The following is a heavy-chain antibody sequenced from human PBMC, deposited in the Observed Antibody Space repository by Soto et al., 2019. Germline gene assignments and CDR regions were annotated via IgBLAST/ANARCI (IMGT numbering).Heavy chain of an antibody. V-gene: IGHV1-69*01. CDR1: GGSFSSYA. Sequence: QVQLVQSGAEVKQPGSSVNVSCEASGGSFSSYAISWVRQAPGQGLEWMGGVLPILGTADYAQKFQGRITITAGESTSTAYMELNSLRSEDTAVYYCARGGYQRPFDIWGQGTVVSVSS. J-gene: IGHJ3*02. CDR2: VLPILGTA. CDR3: ARGGYQRPFDI. D-gene: IGHD2-2*01.